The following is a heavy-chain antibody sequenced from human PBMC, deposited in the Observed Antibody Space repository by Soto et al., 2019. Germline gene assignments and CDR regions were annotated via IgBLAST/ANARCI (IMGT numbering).Heavy chain of an antibody. CDR2: IYYSGTT. J-gene: IGHJ4*02. CDR3: ARGFGQLAHFGY. CDR1: GGSIDRGTSY. Sequence: QVQLQESGPGLVKPSQTQSLTCTVSGGSIDRGTSYWSWIRQHPGKGLEWIGYIYYSGTTYYNPSLKSRVTISLDTSNNQFSLNLRSATAADTAVYYCARGFGQLAHFGYWGQGSLVTVSS. D-gene: IGHD6-6*01. V-gene: IGHV4-31*03.